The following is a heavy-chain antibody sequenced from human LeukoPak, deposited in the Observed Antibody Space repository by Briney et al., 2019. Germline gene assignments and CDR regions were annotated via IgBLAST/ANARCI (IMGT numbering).Heavy chain of an antibody. Sequence: GGSLRLSCAASGFTFSSYWMSWVHQAPGKGLEWVVVANVKQDGSEKSYVDSVKGRFTISRDNAKNSLYLQMNSLRAEDTAVYYCARDFVVERGRYFDYWGQGTLVTVSS. J-gene: IGHJ4*02. CDR1: GFTFSSYW. CDR2: VKQDGSEK. D-gene: IGHD2-15*01. CDR3: ARDFVVERGRYFDY. V-gene: IGHV3-7*01.